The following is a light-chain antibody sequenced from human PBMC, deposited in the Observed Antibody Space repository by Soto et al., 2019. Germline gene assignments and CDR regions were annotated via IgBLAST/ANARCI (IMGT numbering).Light chain of an antibody. Sequence: EIVMTQSPATRSVSPGERATRSCRASQSVSSNLAWYQQKPGQTPKLLIYVASTRATGIPARFSGSGSGTEFTLTISSLQSEDFAVYYCQQYNVWPLTFGGGTKVEFK. J-gene: IGKJ4*01. CDR2: VAS. CDR3: QQYNVWPLT. V-gene: IGKV3-15*01. CDR1: QSVSSN.